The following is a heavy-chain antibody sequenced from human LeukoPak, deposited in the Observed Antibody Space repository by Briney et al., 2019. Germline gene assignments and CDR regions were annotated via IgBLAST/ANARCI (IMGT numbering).Heavy chain of an antibody. CDR3: ARRPEYCSSTSCLGYYYYYMDV. V-gene: IGHV4-39*01. J-gene: IGHJ6*03. CDR2: IYYSGST. CDR1: GGSISSSSYY. D-gene: IGHD2-2*01. Sequence: PSETLSLTCTVSGGSISSSSYYWGWIRQPPGEGLEWIGSIYYSGSTYYNPSLKSRVTISVDTSKNQFSLKLSSVTAADTAVYYCARRPEYCSSTSCLGYYYYYMDVWGKGTTVTVSS.